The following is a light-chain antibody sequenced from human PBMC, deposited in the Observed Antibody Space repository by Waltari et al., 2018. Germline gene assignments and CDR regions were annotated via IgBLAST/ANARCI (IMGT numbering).Light chain of an antibody. CDR1: ALSRKY. CDR2: EDT. Sequence: SNELTQPPSVSVSPGQTARITCSGDALSRKYAYWCQQKSGQAPVLVIYEDTKRPSGLPESFPGSTAGTMATLTSSGAQVDDEAAYYCYTTDSSGNPIFGGGTKLTVL. CDR3: YTTDSSGNPI. J-gene: IGLJ2*01. V-gene: IGLV3-10*01.